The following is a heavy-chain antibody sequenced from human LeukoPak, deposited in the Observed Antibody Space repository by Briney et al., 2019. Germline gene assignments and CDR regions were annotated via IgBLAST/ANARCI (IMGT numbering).Heavy chain of an antibody. D-gene: IGHD2-15*01. CDR2: SKNKANSYIT. CDR1: GFTFSDHY. Sequence: PEGSLRLSCAASGFTFSDHYMDWVRQAPGKGLEWVGRSKNKANSYITQYAAFVQGRFTISRDDSKNSLYLQINSLKTEDTAVYYCARDDGGQGDYWGQGTLVTVSS. CDR3: ARDDGGQGDY. V-gene: IGHV3-72*01. J-gene: IGHJ4*02.